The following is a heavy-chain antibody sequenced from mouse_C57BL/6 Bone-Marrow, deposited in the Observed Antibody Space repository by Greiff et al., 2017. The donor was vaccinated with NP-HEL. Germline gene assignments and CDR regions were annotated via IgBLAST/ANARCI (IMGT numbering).Heavy chain of an antibody. J-gene: IGHJ4*01. V-gene: IGHV3-8*01. D-gene: IGHD2-2*01. Sequence: VQLKESGPGLAKPSQTLSLTCSVTGYSITSDYWNWIRKFPGIKLEYMGYISYSGSTYYKPSLKSRISITRDTSKNQYYLQLNSVTTEDTATYYCARSPLWLRRNYYAMDYWGQGTSVTVSS. CDR2: ISYSGST. CDR1: GYSITSDY. CDR3: ARSPLWLRRNYYAMDY.